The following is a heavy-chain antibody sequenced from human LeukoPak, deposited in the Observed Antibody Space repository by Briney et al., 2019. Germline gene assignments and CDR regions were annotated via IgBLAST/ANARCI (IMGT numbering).Heavy chain of an antibody. J-gene: IGHJ6*02. V-gene: IGHV3-21*01. CDR2: ISSSSSYI. D-gene: IGHD2-21*01. CDR3: ARRLYYYYGMDV. Sequence: GGSLRLSCAASVFTFSSYSMNWVRQAPGKGLECVSSISSSSSYIYYADSVKGRFTISRDNAKNSLYLQMNSLRAEDTAVYSCARRLYYYYGMDVWGQGTTVTVSS. CDR1: VFTFSSYS.